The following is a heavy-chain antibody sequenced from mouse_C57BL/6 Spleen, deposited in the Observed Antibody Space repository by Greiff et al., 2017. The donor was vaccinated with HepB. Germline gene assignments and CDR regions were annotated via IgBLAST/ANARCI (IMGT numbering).Heavy chain of an antibody. J-gene: IGHJ1*03. CDR2: IYPSDSET. V-gene: IGHV1-61*01. CDR1: GYTFTSYW. CDR3: SRRRSTVVDHWYFDV. Sequence: QVQLQQPGAELVRPGSSVKLSCKASGYTFTSYWMDWVKQRPGQGLEWIGNIYPSDSETHYNQKFKDKATLTVDKSSSTAYMQLSSLTSEDSAVYYCSRRRSTVVDHWYFDVWGTGTTVTVSS. D-gene: IGHD1-1*01.